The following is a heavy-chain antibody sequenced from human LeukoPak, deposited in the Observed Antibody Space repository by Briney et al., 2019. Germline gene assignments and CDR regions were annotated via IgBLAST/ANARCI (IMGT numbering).Heavy chain of an antibody. V-gene: IGHV1-69*01. Sequence: GSSVKVSCKASGGTLSSYAISWVRQAPGQGLEWMGGIIPIFGTANYAQKFQGRVTITADESTSTAYMELSSLRSEDTAVYYCATPLNYYDSSYLRGAAYFDYWGQGTLVTVSS. D-gene: IGHD3-22*01. CDR3: ATPLNYYDSSYLRGAAYFDY. CDR2: IIPIFGTA. CDR1: GGTLSSYA. J-gene: IGHJ4*02.